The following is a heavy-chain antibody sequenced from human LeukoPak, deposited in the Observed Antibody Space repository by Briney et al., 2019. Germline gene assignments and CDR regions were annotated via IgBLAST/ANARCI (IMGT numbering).Heavy chain of an antibody. CDR2: ISPYNGGT. Sequence: ASVKVSCKASGYTFSGYYIHWVRQAPGQGLEWMGWISPYNGGTNYAQNFQGRITMTRDTAITTAYMELGRLRSDDTAVYYCXXXXXYYDFWGGXXXEXXXYY. CDR3: XXXXXYYDFWGGXXXEXXXYY. V-gene: IGHV1-2*02. D-gene: IGHD3-3*01. CDR1: GYTFSGYY. J-gene: IGHJ6*01.